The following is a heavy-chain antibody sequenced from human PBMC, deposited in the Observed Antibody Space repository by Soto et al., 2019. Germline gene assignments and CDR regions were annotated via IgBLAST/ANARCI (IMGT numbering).Heavy chain of an antibody. CDR3: ARDSLSSWYGYGMDV. J-gene: IGHJ6*02. V-gene: IGHV1-18*01. CDR1: GYTFXSYG. CDR2: ISAYNGNT. D-gene: IGHD6-13*01. Sequence: ASVKVSCKAAGYTFXSYGISWVRLAPGQGLEWMGWISAYNGNTNYAQKLQGRVTMTTDTSTSTAYMELRSLRSDDTAVYYCARDSLSSWYGYGMDVWGQGTTVTVS.